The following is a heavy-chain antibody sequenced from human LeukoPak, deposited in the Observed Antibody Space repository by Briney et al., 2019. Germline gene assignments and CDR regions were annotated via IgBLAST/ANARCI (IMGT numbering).Heavy chain of an antibody. J-gene: IGHJ4*02. CDR1: GGSISSYY. D-gene: IGHD2-2*02. Sequence: PSETLSLTCTVSGGSISSYYWSWIRQPPGKGLEWIGYIYYSGSTNYNPSLKSRVTISVDTSKNQFSLKLSSVTAADTAVYYCARAIPHLDYWGQGTLVTVSS. V-gene: IGHV4-59*12. CDR3: ARAIPHLDY. CDR2: IYYSGST.